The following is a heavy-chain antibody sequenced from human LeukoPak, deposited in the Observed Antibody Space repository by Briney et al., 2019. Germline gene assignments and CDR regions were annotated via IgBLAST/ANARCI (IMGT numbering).Heavy chain of an antibody. V-gene: IGHV3-7*01. CDR3: ARGDYYDSSGFYHDAFDI. CDR1: GFTFSSYW. J-gene: IGHJ3*02. D-gene: IGHD3-22*01. Sequence: GGSLRLSCAASGFTFSSYWMHWVRQAPGKGLEWVANIKQDGSEKYYVDSVKGRFTISRDNAKNSLYLQMNSLRAEDTAVYYCARGDYYDSSGFYHDAFDIWGQGTMVTVSS. CDR2: IKQDGSEK.